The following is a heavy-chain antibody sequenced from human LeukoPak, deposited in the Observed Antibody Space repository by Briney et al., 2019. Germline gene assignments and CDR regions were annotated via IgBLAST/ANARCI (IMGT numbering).Heavy chain of an antibody. CDR3: ARVDDYNALDY. CDR2: IYYTAGT. J-gene: IGHJ4*02. CDR1: GGSISSYY. D-gene: IGHD5-24*01. Sequence: SETLSLTCTVSGGSISSYYWSWIRQPPGKGLEWSGYIYYTAGTNYTPSLRSRVTISVDTSKNQFSLNLGSVTAADTAVYYCARVDDYNALDYWGQGTLVTVSS. V-gene: IGHV4-59*01.